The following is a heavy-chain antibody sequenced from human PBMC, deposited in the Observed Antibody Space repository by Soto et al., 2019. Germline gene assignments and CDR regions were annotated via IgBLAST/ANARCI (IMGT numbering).Heavy chain of an antibody. D-gene: IGHD5-12*01. CDR1: GYTFTGYY. J-gene: IGHJ4*02. Sequence: ASVKVSCKASGYTFTGYYMHWVRQAPGQGLEWMGWINPNSGGTNYAQKFQGRVTMTRDTSISTAYMELSSLRSEDTAVYYCARWLRGYSGYDYDYWGQGTLVTVSS. CDR2: INPNSGGT. CDR3: ARWLRGYSGYDYDY. V-gene: IGHV1-2*02.